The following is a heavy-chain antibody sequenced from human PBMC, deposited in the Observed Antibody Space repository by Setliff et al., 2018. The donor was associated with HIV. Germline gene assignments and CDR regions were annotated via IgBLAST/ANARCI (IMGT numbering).Heavy chain of an antibody. Sequence: SETLSLTCTVSGGSIKSSSYYWGWIRQPPGKGLEWIGSIYYSGNTYYNPSLKSRVTISTDTSRNQFSLRLSSVTAADTAVYYCARERVTGNYYYYYMDVWGKGTTVTVSS. CDR2: IYYSGNT. V-gene: IGHV4-39*07. J-gene: IGHJ6*03. D-gene: IGHD1-20*01. CDR1: GGSIKSSSYY. CDR3: ARERVTGNYYYYYMDV.